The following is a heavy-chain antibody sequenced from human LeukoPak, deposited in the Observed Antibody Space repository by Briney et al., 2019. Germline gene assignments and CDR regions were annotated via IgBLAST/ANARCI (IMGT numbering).Heavy chain of an antibody. CDR2: ISWDGGST. Sequence: GGSLRLSCAASGFTFDDYAMHWVRQAPGKGLEWVSLISWDGGSTYYADSVEGRFTISRDNSKNSLYLQMNSLRAEDTALYYCAKDGSSSYYYYYYMDVWGKGTTVTVSS. V-gene: IGHV3-43D*03. CDR3: AKDGSSSYYYYYYMDV. D-gene: IGHD6-13*01. J-gene: IGHJ6*03. CDR1: GFTFDDYA.